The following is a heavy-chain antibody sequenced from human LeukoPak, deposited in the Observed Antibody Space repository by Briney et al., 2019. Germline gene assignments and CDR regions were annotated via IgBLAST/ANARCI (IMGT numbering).Heavy chain of an antibody. CDR3: ARDLRRYSSSWSYYYGMDV. CDR1: GYTFTSYY. CDR2: INPNGGST. D-gene: IGHD6-13*01. V-gene: IGHV1-46*04. J-gene: IGHJ6*02. Sequence: ASVKVSCKTSGYTFTSYYMHWVRQAPGQGLEWMGMINPNGGSTTYAQKLQSRVTMTRDTSTSTVYMELSSLRSEDTAVYYCARDLRRYSSSWSYYYGMDVWGQGTTVTVSS.